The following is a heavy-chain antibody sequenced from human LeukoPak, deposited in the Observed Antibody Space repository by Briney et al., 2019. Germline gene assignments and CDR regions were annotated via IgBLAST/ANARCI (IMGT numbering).Heavy chain of an antibody. J-gene: IGHJ4*02. CDR3: ARGAVLSVATRRVVDY. CDR1: GGSISNYY. V-gene: IGHV4-59*08. Sequence: KASETLSLTCIVSGGSISNYYWNWIRQPPGKGLEWLGYIYSSGSTNYNPSLKSRVSISVDTAKNQFSLKLSSVTAADTAVYYCARGAVLSVATRRVVDYWGQGTLVTVSS. CDR2: IYSSGST. D-gene: IGHD6-6*01.